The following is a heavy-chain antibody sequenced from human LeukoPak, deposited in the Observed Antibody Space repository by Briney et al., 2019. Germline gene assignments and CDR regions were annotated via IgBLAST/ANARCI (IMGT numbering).Heavy chain of an antibody. V-gene: IGHV3-30*18. CDR3: VKDSHYGDPPYYLDV. CDR1: GFGFRNYG. CDR2: IFYVGSNE. Sequence: PGGSLRLSCAASGFGFRNYGMHWVRQAPGKGLEWAAIIFYVGSNEYYAESAKGRFTISRDNSKDTLYLQMSSLRPEDTAVYYCVKDSHYGDPPYYLDVWGQGTTVTASS. D-gene: IGHD4-17*01. J-gene: IGHJ6*02.